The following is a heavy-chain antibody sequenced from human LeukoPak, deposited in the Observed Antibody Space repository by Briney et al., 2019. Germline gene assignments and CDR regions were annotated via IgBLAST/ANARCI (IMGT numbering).Heavy chain of an antibody. D-gene: IGHD2-15*01. CDR3: ARDRASALGYCSGCSCYYYYYGMDV. CDR1: GGSISSGGYY. V-gene: IGHV4-31*03. CDR2: IYYSGST. J-gene: IGHJ6*04. Sequence: SETLSLTCTVSGGSISSGGYYWSWIRQHPGKGLEWIGYIYYSGSTYYNPSLKSRVTISVDTSKNQFSLKLSSVTAADTAVYYCARDRASALGYCSGCSCYYYYYGMDVWGKGTTVTVSS.